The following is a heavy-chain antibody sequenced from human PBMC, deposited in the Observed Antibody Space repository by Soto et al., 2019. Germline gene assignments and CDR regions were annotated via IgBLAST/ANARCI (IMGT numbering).Heavy chain of an antibody. Sequence: GASVKVSCKASGGTFSSYTISWVRQAPGQGLEWMGRIIPILGIANYAQKFQGRVTITADKSTSTAYMELSSLRSEDTAVYYCARKYYDILTGSDRTENWFDPWGQGTLVTVSS. CDR2: IIPILGIA. CDR1: GGTFSSYT. J-gene: IGHJ5*02. V-gene: IGHV1-69*02. CDR3: ARKYYDILTGSDRTENWFDP. D-gene: IGHD3-9*01.